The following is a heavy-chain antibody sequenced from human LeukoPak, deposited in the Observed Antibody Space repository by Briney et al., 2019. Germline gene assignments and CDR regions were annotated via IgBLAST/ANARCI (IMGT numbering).Heavy chain of an antibody. V-gene: IGHV4-30-4*08. Sequence: PSETLSLTCTVSGGSISSGDYYWSWIRQPPGKGLEWIGYIYYSGSTYYNPSLKSRVTISVDTSKNQFSLKLSSVTAADTAVYYCARVLRFLEWPGRMDVWGKGTAVTVSS. CDR2: IYYSGST. CDR1: GGSISSGDYY. CDR3: ARVLRFLEWPGRMDV. J-gene: IGHJ6*04. D-gene: IGHD3-3*01.